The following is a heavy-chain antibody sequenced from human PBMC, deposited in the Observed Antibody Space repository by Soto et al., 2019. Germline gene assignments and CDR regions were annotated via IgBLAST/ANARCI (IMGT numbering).Heavy chain of an antibody. Sequence: PGGSLRLSCVASGFTFSSFGMSWVRQGPGKGLEWVSTISDAGGNTYYADSLRGRFSISSDTSANSLYLQMDKLRAEETAIYYCAKDAISGDGIWLMDSWGQGTVVTVSS. CDR2: ISDAGGNT. CDR3: AKDAISGDGIWLMDS. J-gene: IGHJ5*02. D-gene: IGHD4-17*01. CDR1: GFTFSSFG. V-gene: IGHV3-23*01.